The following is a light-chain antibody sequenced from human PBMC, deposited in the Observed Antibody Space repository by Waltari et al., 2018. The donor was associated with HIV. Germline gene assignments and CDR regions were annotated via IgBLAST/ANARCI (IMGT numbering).Light chain of an antibody. CDR1: ILATNY. CDR2: NDR. Sequence: SYELTQSSSVSVSPGQTARITCSGDILATNYVRWLQQKPGQAPILVIYNDRERPSGIPERFSGSSSGTTVTLTVSGAHVEDEADYYCYSATDNNLLFGGGTKLTVL. J-gene: IGLJ2*01. V-gene: IGLV3-27*01. CDR3: YSATDNNLL.